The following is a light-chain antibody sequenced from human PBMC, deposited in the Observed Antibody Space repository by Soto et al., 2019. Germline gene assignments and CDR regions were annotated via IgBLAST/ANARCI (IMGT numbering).Light chain of an antibody. CDR1: SSDVGSYNL. V-gene: IGLV2-23*03. CDR2: EGS. CDR3: CSYAGSSTFFDV. J-gene: IGLJ1*01. Sequence: QSALTQPASVSGSPGQSITISCTGTSSDVGSYNLVSWYQQHPGKAPKLMIYEGSKRPSGVSNRLSGSKSGNTASLTISGLQAEDEADYYCCSYAGSSTFFDVFGTGTKLTVL.